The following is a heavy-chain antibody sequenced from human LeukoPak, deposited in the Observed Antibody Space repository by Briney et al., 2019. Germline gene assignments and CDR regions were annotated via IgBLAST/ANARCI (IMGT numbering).Heavy chain of an antibody. D-gene: IGHD4-23*01. CDR3: ARGLYYGGNSGNDY. J-gene: IGHJ4*02. CDR2: IYYSGST. Sequence: SETLSLTCTVSGGSISSYYWSWIRQPPGKGLEWIGYIYYSGSTNYNPSLKSRVTISVDTSKNQFSLKLSSVTAADTAVYYCARGLYYGGNSGNDYWGQGTLVTVSS. CDR1: GGSISSYY. V-gene: IGHV4-59*01.